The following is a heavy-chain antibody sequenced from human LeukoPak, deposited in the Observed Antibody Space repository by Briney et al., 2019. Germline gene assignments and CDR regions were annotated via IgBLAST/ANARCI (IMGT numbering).Heavy chain of an antibody. D-gene: IGHD2-2*01. CDR3: AKGGDIVVVPAAMASDRFDY. Sequence: GALRLSCEGSGFTSSSYWMHWVRQAPGQGLVWVSRLNSDGSSTNYADSVKGRFTISRDNSKNTLYLQMNSLRAEDTAVYYCAKGGDIVVVPAAMASDRFDYWGQGTLVTVSS. V-gene: IGHV3-74*01. CDR1: GFTSSSYW. J-gene: IGHJ4*02. CDR2: LNSDGSST.